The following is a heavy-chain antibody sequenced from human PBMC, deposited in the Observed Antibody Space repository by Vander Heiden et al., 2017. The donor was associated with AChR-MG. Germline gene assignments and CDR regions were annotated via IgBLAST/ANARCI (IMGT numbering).Heavy chain of an antibody. Sequence: QVQLQESGPGLVKPSQTLSHTCTVSGGSISSGGYYWSWIRQHPGNGLEWIGYIYYSGSTYYNPSLKSRVTISVDTSKNQFSLKLSSVTAADTAVYYCARRVRFGETRSYYMDVWGKGTTVTVSS. CDR3: ARRVRFGETRSYYMDV. J-gene: IGHJ6*03. CDR2: IYYSGST. D-gene: IGHD3-10*01. V-gene: IGHV4-31*03. CDR1: GGSISSGGYY.